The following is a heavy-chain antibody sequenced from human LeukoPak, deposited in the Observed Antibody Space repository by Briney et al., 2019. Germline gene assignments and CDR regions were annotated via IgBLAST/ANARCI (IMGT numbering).Heavy chain of an antibody. J-gene: IGHJ4*02. CDR2: ISYDGSNK. CDR1: GFTFSSYG. V-gene: IGHV3-30*18. CDR3: AKTSGWLVYYFDY. Sequence: HAGGTLRLSCAASGFTFSSYGMHWVRQAPGKGLEGVGVISYDGSNKYYADSVKGRFTISRENSENTLYLQMNSLRAEDTAVYYCAKTSGWLVYYFDYWGQGTLVTVSS. D-gene: IGHD6-19*01.